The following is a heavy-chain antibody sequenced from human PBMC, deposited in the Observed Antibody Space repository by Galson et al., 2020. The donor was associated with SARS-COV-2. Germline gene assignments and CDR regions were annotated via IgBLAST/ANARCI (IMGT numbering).Heavy chain of an antibody. D-gene: IGHD3-22*01. CDR3: AKDPRNYYDSSGYYYYYYMDV. J-gene: IGHJ6*03. CDR2: IWYDGSNK. CDR1: GFTFSSYG. Sequence: GGSLRLSCAASGFTFSSYGMHWVRQAPGKGLEWVAVIWYDGSNKYYADSVKGRFTISRDNSKNTLYLQMNSLRAEDTAVYYCAKDPRNYYDSSGYYYYYYMDVWGKGTTVTVSS. V-gene: IGHV3-33*06.